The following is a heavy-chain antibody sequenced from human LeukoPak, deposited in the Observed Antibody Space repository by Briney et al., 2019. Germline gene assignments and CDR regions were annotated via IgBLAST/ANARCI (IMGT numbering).Heavy chain of an antibody. J-gene: IGHJ4*02. CDR2: ISVYSGNT. D-gene: IGHD3-10*01. CDR1: GYTLTSYG. V-gene: IGHV1-18*01. Sequence: GASVKVSCKASGYTLTSYGISWVRQAPGQGLEWMRWISVYSGNTNYAQKLQGRVTLTTDTSTSTAYMELGSLRSDDTAVYYCARDADGVIDYWGRGTLVTVSS. CDR3: ARDADGVIDY.